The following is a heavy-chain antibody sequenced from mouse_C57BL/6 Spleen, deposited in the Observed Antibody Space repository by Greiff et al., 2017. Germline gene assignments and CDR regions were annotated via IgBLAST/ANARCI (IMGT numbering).Heavy chain of an antibody. CDR3: ARLGGITGDAMDG. CDR1: GYTFTSYW. CDR2: IYPSDSDT. Sequence: VQLQQPGAELVRPGSSVKLSCKASGYTFTSYWMDWVKQRPGQGLEWIGHIYPSDSDTHYNQKFKDKATLTVDKSSSTAYMQLSSLTSEDSAVYYCARLGGITGDAMDGWGQGTTVTVSA. V-gene: IGHV1-61*01. J-gene: IGHJ4*01. D-gene: IGHD1-1*01.